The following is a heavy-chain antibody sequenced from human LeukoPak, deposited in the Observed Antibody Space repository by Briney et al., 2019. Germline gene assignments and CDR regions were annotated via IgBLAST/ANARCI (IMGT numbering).Heavy chain of an antibody. Sequence: SETLSLTCAVYGGSFSGYYWSWIRQPPGKGLEWIGEINHSGSTNYNPSLKSRVTISVDTSKNQFSLKLSSVTAADTAVYCCARAFTRVLMVYANRGDAFDIWGQGTMVTVSS. CDR3: ARAFTRVLMVYANRGDAFDI. D-gene: IGHD2-8*01. CDR2: INHSGST. V-gene: IGHV4-34*01. J-gene: IGHJ3*02. CDR1: GGSFSGYY.